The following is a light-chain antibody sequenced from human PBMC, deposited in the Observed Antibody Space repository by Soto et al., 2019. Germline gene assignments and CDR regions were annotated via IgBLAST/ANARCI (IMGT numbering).Light chain of an antibody. J-gene: IGLJ2*01. CDR2: EVS. CDR1: SSDVGGYNY. V-gene: IGLV2-14*01. CDR3: SSYTSSSDVV. Sequence: QSALTQPASVSGSPGQSITISCTGTSSDVGGYNYVSWYQQHPGKAPKLMIYEVSNRPSGVSNRFSGSKSGNTASLTISGLQAEDEADYYCSSYTSSSDVVFGGGTSDRP.